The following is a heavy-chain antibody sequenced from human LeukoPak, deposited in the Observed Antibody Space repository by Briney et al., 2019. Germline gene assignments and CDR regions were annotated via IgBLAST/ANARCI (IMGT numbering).Heavy chain of an antibody. V-gene: IGHV3-72*01. J-gene: IGHJ4*02. CDR2: TKTKPDNYVT. CDR1: GFTFTDHY. D-gene: IGHD6-13*01. Sequence: GGSLRLSCAASGFTFTDHYMDWVRQAPGKGLEWIARTKTKPDNYVTQYAASVRGRFVSSRDDSKSSLYLQMNSLKIEDTAVYYCARDTAAALDYWGQGILVTVSS. CDR3: ARDTAAALDY.